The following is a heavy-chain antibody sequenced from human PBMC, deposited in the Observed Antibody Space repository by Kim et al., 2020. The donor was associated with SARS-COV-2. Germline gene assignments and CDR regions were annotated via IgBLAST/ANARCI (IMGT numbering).Heavy chain of an antibody. CDR2: INHSGST. V-gene: IGHV4-34*01. CDR1: GGSFSGYY. CDR3: ARGLYYYGSGSYYC. D-gene: IGHD3-10*01. J-gene: IGHJ4*02. Sequence: SETLSLTCAVYGGSFSGYYWSWIRQRPGKGLEWIGEINHSGSTNYNPSLKSRVTISVDTSKNQFSLKLSSVTAADTAVYYCARGLYYYGSGSYYCWGQGTLVTVSS.